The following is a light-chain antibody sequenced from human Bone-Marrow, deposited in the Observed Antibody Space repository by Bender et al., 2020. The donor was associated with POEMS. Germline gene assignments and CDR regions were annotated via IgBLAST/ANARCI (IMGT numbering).Light chain of an antibody. CDR2: NVA. V-gene: IGLV2-14*02. CDR3: QSYDSTLSGPL. Sequence: QSALTQPASVSGSPGQSITISCTGARNDVGRYGLVSWYQQRPGKAPKLIIFNVAKRPSGVPDRFSGSKSGTSASLAITGLQADDEADYYCQSYDSTLSGPLFGTGTKVTVL. J-gene: IGLJ1*01. CDR1: RNDVGRYGL.